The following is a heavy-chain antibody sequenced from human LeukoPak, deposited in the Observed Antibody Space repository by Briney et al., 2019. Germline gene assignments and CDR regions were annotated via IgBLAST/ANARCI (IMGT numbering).Heavy chain of an antibody. D-gene: IGHD6-19*01. J-gene: IGHJ3*02. V-gene: IGHV3-66*01. CDR3: ARDIAVAGTDAFDI. CDR2: IYSGGST. Sequence: PGGSLRLSCAASGFTVSSNYMSWVRQAPGKGLEWVSVIYSGGSTYYADSVKGRFTISRDNSKNTLYLQMNSLRAEDTAVYYCARDIAVAGTDAFDIWGQGTMVTVSS. CDR1: GFTVSSNY.